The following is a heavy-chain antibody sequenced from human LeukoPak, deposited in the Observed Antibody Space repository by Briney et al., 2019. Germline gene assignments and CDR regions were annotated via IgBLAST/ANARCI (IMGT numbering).Heavy chain of an antibody. CDR2: INHSGST. D-gene: IGHD2-15*01. V-gene: IGHV4-34*01. Sequence: SETLSLTCAVYGGSFSGYYWSWIRQPPGKGLERIGEINHSGSTNYNPSLKSRVTISVDTSKNQFSLKLSSVTAADTAVYYCARATGGYYYYGMDVWGQGTTVTVS. J-gene: IGHJ6*02. CDR1: GGSFSGYY. CDR3: ARATGGYYYYGMDV.